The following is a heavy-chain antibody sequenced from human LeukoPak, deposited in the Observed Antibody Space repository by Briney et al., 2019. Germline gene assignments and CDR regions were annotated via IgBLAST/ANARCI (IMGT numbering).Heavy chain of an antibody. Sequence: PGGSLRLSCAASGFTFSSYWMSWVRQAPGKGLEWVANMDEDGREKNYADSVKGRFTISRDNAKNSLYLEMNSLRDDDTAVYYCATYLDRSRSFHVLVSWGQGTLVTVSS. CDR3: ATYLDRSRSFHVLVS. CDR2: MDEDGREK. D-gene: IGHD3/OR15-3a*01. J-gene: IGHJ4*02. V-gene: IGHV3-7*01. CDR1: GFTFSSYW.